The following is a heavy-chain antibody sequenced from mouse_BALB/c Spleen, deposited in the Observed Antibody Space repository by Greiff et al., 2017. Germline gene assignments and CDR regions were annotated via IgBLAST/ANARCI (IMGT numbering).Heavy chain of an antibody. CDR1: GYSITSDYA. V-gene: IGHV3-2*02. CDR3: ARGRRYDGNYYAMDY. D-gene: IGHD2-14*01. Sequence: EVQLQESGPGLVKPSQSLSLTCTVTGYSITSDYAWNWIRQFPGNKLEWMGYISYSGSTSYNPSLKSRISITRDTSKNQFFLQLNSVTTEDTATYYCARGRRYDGNYYAMDYWGQGTSVTVSS. CDR2: ISYSGST. J-gene: IGHJ4*01.